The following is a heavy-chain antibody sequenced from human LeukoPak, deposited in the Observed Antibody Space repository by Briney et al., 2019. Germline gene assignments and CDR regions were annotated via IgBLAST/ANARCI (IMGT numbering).Heavy chain of an antibody. J-gene: IGHJ2*01. CDR2: TGGSGGST. CDR3: AKGPRKTLIRGYWYFDL. V-gene: IGHV3-23*01. D-gene: IGHD3-10*01. CDR1: GFSFSSYA. Sequence: GGSLRLSCASSGFSFSSYAMSWVRQTSGKGLEWVSSTGGSGGSTHYTDSVKGRFTMSRDTSKSTLYLQMNSLRAEDTAVYYCAKGPRKTLIRGYWYFDLWGRGTLVTVSS.